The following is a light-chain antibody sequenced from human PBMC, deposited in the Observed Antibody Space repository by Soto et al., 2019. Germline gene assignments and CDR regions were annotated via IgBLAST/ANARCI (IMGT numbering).Light chain of an antibody. CDR1: QSVRSNY. CDR3: QPYASSPLT. J-gene: IGKJ4*01. Sequence: EIVLTQSPGTLSLSSGERATLSCRASQSVRSNYLAWYQQKPGQAPRLLIYGASSRATGIPDRFSGSGSGTDFTLTISRLEPEDFAVYYCQPYASSPLTFGGGTKVEIK. V-gene: IGKV3-20*01. CDR2: GAS.